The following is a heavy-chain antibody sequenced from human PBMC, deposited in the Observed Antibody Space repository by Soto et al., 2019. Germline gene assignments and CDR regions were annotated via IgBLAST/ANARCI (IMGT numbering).Heavy chain of an antibody. V-gene: IGHV3-33*01. CDR1: GFTFSSYG. CDR2: IWYDGSNK. Sequence: QVQLVESGGGVVQPGRSLRLSCAASGFTFSSYGMHWVSQAPGKGLEWVAVIWYDGSNKYYADPVKGRFTISRDNSKNSLYLQMNILRAEDTAVYYCATGGAVAGHDYGGQGTLVTVSS. CDR3: ATGGAVAGHDY. D-gene: IGHD6-19*01. J-gene: IGHJ4*02.